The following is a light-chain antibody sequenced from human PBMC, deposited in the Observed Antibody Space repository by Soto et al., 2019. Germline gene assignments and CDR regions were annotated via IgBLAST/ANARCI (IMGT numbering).Light chain of an antibody. CDR3: VSWDNSLRGRV. Sequence: QSVLTQPPSASGTPGQRVTISCSGSHSNSGSNYVYWYQQLPGTAPKLLIYSNDQRPSGVPDRFSGSESGATASLAISGLRSDDEADYYCVSWDNSLRGRVFGGGTKLTVL. V-gene: IGLV1-47*02. CDR2: SND. J-gene: IGLJ3*02. CDR1: HSNSGSNY.